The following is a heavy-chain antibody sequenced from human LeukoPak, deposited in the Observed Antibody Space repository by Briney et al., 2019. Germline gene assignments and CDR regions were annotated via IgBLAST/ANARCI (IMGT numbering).Heavy chain of an antibody. J-gene: IGHJ4*02. V-gene: IGHV4-34*01. CDR3: ARDLSGSLYFDY. D-gene: IGHD3-10*01. CDR1: GGSFSGYY. Sequence: PSETLSLTCAVSGGSFSGYYWSWIRQTPGKGLEWIGEINPSGSTNFNPSLKSRVTISVDTSKNQFSLKLSSVTAADTAVYFCARDLSGSLYFDYWGQGVLVTVSS. CDR2: INPSGST.